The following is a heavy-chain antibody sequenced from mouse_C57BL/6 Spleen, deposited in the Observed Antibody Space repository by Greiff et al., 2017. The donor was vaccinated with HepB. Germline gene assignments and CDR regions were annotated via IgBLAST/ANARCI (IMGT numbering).Heavy chain of an antibody. D-gene: IGHD2-3*01. J-gene: IGHJ1*03. CDR3: ARRDDGSWYFDV. V-gene: IGHV5-12*01. CDR1: GFTFSDYY. Sequence: EVHLLESGGGLVQPGGSLKLSCAASGFTFSDYYMYWVRQTPEKRLEWVAYISNGGGSTYYPDTVKGRFTISRDNAKNTLYLQMSRLKSEDTAMYYCARRDDGSWYFDVWGTGTTVTVSS. CDR2: ISNGGGST.